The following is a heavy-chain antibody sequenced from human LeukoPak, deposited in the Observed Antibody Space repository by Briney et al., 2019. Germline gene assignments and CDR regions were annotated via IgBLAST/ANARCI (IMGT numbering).Heavy chain of an antibody. CDR3: ARVSGAKTYYFDY. V-gene: IGHV4-59*01. J-gene: IGHJ4*02. Sequence: SETLSLTCTVSGGSISSYYWSWIRQPPGKGLEWIGYIYYSGSTNYNPSLKSRVTISVDTSMNQFSLKLSSVTAADTAVYYCARVSGAKTYYFDYWGQGTLVTVSS. D-gene: IGHD1-14*01. CDR1: GGSISSYY. CDR2: IYYSGST.